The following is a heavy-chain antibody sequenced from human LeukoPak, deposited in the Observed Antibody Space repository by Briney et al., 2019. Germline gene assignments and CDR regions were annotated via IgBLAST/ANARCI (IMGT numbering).Heavy chain of an antibody. CDR2: ISAYNGNT. CDR3: ARLALRGGYGH. CDR1: GYTFTSYA. V-gene: IGHV1-18*01. J-gene: IGHJ4*02. D-gene: IGHD1-26*01. Sequence: ASVKVSCKASGYTFTSYAMHWVRQAPGQRLEWMGWISAYNGNTNYAQKLQGRVTMTTDTSTSTAYMELRSLRSDDTAVYYCARLALRGGYGHWGQGTLVTVSS.